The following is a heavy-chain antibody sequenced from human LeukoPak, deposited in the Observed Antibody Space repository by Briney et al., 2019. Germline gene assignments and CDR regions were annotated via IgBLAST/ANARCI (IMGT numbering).Heavy chain of an antibody. CDR2: IYYSGST. CDR3: ARVSYSYGYGVFAFDI. CDR1: GGSISSYY. Sequence: SETLSLTCTVSGGSISSYYWSWIRQPPGKGLEWIGYIYYSGSTNYNPSLKSRVTISVDTSKNQFSLKLSSVTAADTAVYYCARVSYSYGYGVFAFDIWGQGTMVTVSS. V-gene: IGHV4-59*01. D-gene: IGHD5-18*01. J-gene: IGHJ3*02.